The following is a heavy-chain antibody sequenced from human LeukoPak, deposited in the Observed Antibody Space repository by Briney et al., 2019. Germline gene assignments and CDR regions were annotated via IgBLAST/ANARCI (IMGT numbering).Heavy chain of an antibody. CDR1: GFTFSSYA. CDR2: ISASGGST. J-gene: IGHJ4*02. CDR3: AKDWSFDY. Sequence: GGSLRLSCAASGFTFSSYAMNWVRQAPGMGLKWVSAISASGGSTYYADSVKGRFTISRDNSKNTLYLQMNSLRADDTALYYCAKDWSFDYRGQGTLVTVSS. V-gene: IGHV3-23*01. D-gene: IGHD2-8*02.